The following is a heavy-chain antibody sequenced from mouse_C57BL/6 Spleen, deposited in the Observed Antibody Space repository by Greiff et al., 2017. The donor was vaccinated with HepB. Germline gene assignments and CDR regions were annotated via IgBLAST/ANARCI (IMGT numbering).Heavy chain of an antibody. CDR3: ARGGWAMDY. CDR1: GYAFTNYL. Sequence: QVQLQQSGAELVRPGTSVKVSCKASGYAFTNYLIEWVKQRPGQGLEWIGVIYPGSGGTNYNEKFKGKATLTADKSSSTAYMQLSSLTSEDSAVYCCARGGWAMDYWGQGTSVTVSS. J-gene: IGHJ4*01. CDR2: IYPGSGGT. V-gene: IGHV1-54*01. D-gene: IGHD1-1*02.